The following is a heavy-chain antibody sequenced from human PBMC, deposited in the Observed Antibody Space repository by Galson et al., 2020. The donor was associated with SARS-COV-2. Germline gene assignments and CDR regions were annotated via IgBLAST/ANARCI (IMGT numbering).Heavy chain of an antibody. CDR3: AKDRKYYDILTGYLGPPANYYYYGMDV. CDR1: GFTFSSYG. Sequence: GESLKIYCAASGFTFSSYGMHWVRQAPGKGLEWVAVISYDGSNKYYADSVKGRFTISRDNSKNTLYLQMNSLRAEDTAVYYCAKDRKYYDILTGYLGPPANYYYYGMDVWGQGTTVTVSS. CDR2: ISYDGSNK. J-gene: IGHJ6*02. D-gene: IGHD3-9*01. V-gene: IGHV3-30*18.